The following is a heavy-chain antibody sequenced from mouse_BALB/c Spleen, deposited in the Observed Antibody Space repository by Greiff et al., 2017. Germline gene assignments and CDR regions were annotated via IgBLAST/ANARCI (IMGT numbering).Heavy chain of an antibody. CDR3: ARVYDYWFAY. V-gene: IGHV5-9-4*01. D-gene: IGHD2-4*01. CDR2: ISSGGSYT. CDR1: GFTFSSYA. J-gene: IGHJ3*01. Sequence: EVQVVESGGGLVKPGGSLKLSCAASGFTFSSYAMSWVRQSPEKRLEWVAEISSGGSYTYYPDTVTGRFTISRDNAKNTLYLEMSSLRSEDTAMYYCARVYDYWFAYWGQGTLVTVSA.